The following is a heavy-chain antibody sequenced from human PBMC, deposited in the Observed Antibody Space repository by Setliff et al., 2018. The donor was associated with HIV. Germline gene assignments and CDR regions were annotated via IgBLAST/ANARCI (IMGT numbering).Heavy chain of an antibody. D-gene: IGHD4-17*01. V-gene: IGHV4-4*09. CDR1: GGSISSYY. CDR2: IYTSGST. CDR3: ARGFDHGDYEESGYVFYYMDV. Sequence: NPSETLSLTCTVSGGSISSYYWSWIRQPPGKGLEWIGYIYTSGSTNYNPSLRSRVTISLDTSKNQFSLRLSSVTAADTALYFCARGFDHGDYEESGYVFYYMDVWGKGTTVTVSS. J-gene: IGHJ6*03.